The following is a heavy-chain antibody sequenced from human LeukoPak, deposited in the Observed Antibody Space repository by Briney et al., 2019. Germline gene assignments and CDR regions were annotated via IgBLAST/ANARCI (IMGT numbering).Heavy chain of an antibody. CDR3: ARDTYYYNSSGFYHYYYGMDV. Sequence: GGSLRLSCAASGFTFSNCWMHWVRQAPGKGLEWVSRIESDGSRTRYADSVKGRFTISRDNAKNTLYLQMNSLSAEDTAVYYCARDTYYYNSSGFYHYYYGMDVWGQGTTVTVSS. CDR2: IESDGSRT. CDR1: GFTFSNCW. D-gene: IGHD3-22*01. V-gene: IGHV3-74*01. J-gene: IGHJ6*02.